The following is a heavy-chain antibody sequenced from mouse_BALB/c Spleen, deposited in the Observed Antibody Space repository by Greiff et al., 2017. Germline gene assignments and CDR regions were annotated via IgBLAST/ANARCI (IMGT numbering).Heavy chain of an antibody. J-gene: IGHJ3*01. CDR1: GYTFTDYN. D-gene: IGHD2-4*01. CDR2: IYPYNGGT. Sequence: VQLQQSGPELVKPGASVKISCKASGYTFTDYNMHWVKQSHGKGLEWIGYIYPYNGGTGYNQKFKSKATLTVDNSSSTAYMELRSLTSEDSAVYYCASGDYDAWFAYWGQGTLVTVSA. V-gene: IGHV1S29*02. CDR3: ASGDYDAWFAY.